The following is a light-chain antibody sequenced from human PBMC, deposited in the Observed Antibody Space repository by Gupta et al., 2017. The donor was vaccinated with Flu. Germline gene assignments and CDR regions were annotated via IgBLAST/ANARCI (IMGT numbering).Light chain of an antibody. CDR2: GAT. V-gene: IGKV3-15*01. CDR3: LQDHYWPRT. Sequence: PSTLPGSPGEICSLSCRASQNISNNFAWFRHKPGQTPRLVMYGATTRATDIPARFSGSGSGTEFTLTIDSLQSEDFAVYYCLQDHYWPRTFGQGTRLEIK. J-gene: IGKJ1*01. CDR1: QNISNN.